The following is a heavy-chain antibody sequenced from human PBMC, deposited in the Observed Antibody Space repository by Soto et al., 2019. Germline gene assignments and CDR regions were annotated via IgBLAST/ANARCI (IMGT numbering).Heavy chain of an antibody. D-gene: IGHD6-19*01. Sequence: PGGSLRLSCAASGFTFSGSAMHWVRQASGKGLEWVGRIRSKANNYATAYAESVKGRFTISRDDSKNTAYLQMNSLKTGDTAVYYCSTWSSSAWPDYWGQGT. CDR2: IRSKANNYAT. J-gene: IGHJ4*02. V-gene: IGHV3-73*01. CDR1: GFTFSGSA. CDR3: STWSSSAWPDY.